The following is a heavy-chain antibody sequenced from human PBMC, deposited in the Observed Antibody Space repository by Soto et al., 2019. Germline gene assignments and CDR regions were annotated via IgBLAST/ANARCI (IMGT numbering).Heavy chain of an antibody. CDR2: ISYDGSNK. CDR3: ARDLYYDILTGYYNPDYYGMDV. Sequence: QVQLVESGGGVVQPGRSLRLSCAASGFTFSSYAMHWVRQAPGKGLEWVAVISYDGSNKYYADSVKGRFTISRDNSKNTLYLQMNSLRAEDTAVYYCARDLYYDILTGYYNPDYYGMDVWGQGTTVTVSS. J-gene: IGHJ6*02. CDR1: GFTFSSYA. D-gene: IGHD3-9*01. V-gene: IGHV3-30-3*01.